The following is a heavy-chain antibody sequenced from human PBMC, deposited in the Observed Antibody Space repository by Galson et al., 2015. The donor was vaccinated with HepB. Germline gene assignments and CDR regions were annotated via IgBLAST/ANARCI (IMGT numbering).Heavy chain of an antibody. CDR1: HGSINNYY. V-gene: IGHV4-59*08. D-gene: IGHD5-12*01. CDR3: ARHPGRGSVGYAFDL. CDR2: IYYNGDT. Sequence: LSLTCSVSHGSINNYYWSWIRQSPGNRLEWIGYIYYNGDTTYNPSLGYRVGMSVDTSINQVSLWLTSVTAADTAVYYCARHPGRGSVGYAFDLWGQGTLVTISA. J-gene: IGHJ4*02.